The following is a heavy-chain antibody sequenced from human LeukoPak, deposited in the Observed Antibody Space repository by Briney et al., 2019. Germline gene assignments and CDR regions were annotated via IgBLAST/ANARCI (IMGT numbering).Heavy chain of an antibody. Sequence: SETLSLTCTVSDDFMSSYHCSWIRQPPGKGLEWIGYISYTGSTSYNPSLKSRVTISVDWSKNQFSLRLTSVTAADTAVYYCARGLGRWGQGTLVTVSS. V-gene: IGHV4-59*01. D-gene: IGHD6-19*01. CDR1: DDFMSSYH. J-gene: IGHJ1*01. CDR3: ARGLGR. CDR2: ISYTGST.